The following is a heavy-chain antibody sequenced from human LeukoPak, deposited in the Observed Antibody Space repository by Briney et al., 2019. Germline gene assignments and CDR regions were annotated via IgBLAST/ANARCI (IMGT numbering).Heavy chain of an antibody. CDR1: GFTFSSYG. CDR3: AKDPYYYDSSGYSSYYFDY. J-gene: IGHJ4*02. V-gene: IGHV3-30*18. CDR2: ISYDGSNK. Sequence: GGSLRLSCAASGFTFSSYGMHWVRQAPGKGLEWVAVISYDGSNKYYADSVKGRFTISRDNSKNTLYLQMNSLRAEDTAVYHCAKDPYYYDSSGYSSYYFDYWGQGTLVTVSS. D-gene: IGHD3-22*01.